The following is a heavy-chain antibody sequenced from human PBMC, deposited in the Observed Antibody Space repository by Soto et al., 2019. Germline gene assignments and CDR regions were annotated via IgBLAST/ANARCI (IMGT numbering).Heavy chain of an antibody. J-gene: IGHJ4*02. CDR1: GFTFSNSG. D-gene: IGHD3-16*02. Sequence: GSLRLSCVASGFTFSNSGMHWVRQAPGKGLEWVAVISYDGSNKYYADSVKGRFTISRDNSKNTLYLQMSNLRAEDTAVYYCAKDLDDDYLWGSSRPTFDLWGQGTLVTVSS. CDR3: AKDLDDDYLWGSSRPTFDL. V-gene: IGHV3-30*18. CDR2: ISYDGSNK.